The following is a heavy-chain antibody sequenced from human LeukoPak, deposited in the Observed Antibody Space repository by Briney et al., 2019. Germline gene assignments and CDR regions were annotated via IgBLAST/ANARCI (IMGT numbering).Heavy chain of an antibody. CDR1: GYTFTSYG. V-gene: IGHV1-18*01. Sequence: ASVKVSCKASGYTFTSYGISWVRQAPGQGLEWMGWISAYNGNTNYAQKLQGRVTMTTDTSTSTAYMELRSLRSDDTVVYYCARDLGLGNYYDSSGYYKRFDYWGQGTLVTVSS. CDR2: ISAYNGNT. CDR3: ARDLGLGNYYDSSGYYKRFDY. J-gene: IGHJ4*02. D-gene: IGHD3-22*01.